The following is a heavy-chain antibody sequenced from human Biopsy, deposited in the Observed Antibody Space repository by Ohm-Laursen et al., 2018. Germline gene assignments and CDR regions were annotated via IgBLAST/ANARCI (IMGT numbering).Heavy chain of an antibody. D-gene: IGHD3-22*01. J-gene: IGHJ3*02. CDR3: ARWTPEYDSSRYYLDAFDI. CDR2: IYSSGST. CDR1: GGSISNNNYY. Sequence: SDTLSLTCPVSGGSISNNNYYWGWIRQPPGKGLEWIGRIYSSGSTNYNPSLKSRVTLSMDTSKRQFSLKLSFVTAADTAVYYCARWTPEYDSSRYYLDAFDIWGQGTKVTVSS. V-gene: IGHV4-61*05.